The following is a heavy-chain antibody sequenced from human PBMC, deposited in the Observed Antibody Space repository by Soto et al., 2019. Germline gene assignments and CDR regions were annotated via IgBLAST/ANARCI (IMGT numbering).Heavy chain of an antibody. Sequence: QVQLQEAGPGLVKPLHTLSLTCTVSGCSSSSGGYYWSWIRQHPGTALEWIGYIYYIGSTYYSTSLKSLVTRSVATSKNQFSLKLSSVTAADPSVYDCAGYLQKNARDVDPRCQQTLVTVSS. J-gene: IGHJ5*02. CDR2: IYYIGST. CDR3: AGYLQKNARDVDP. D-gene: IGHD4-4*01. V-gene: IGHV4-31*01. CDR1: GCSSSSGGYY.